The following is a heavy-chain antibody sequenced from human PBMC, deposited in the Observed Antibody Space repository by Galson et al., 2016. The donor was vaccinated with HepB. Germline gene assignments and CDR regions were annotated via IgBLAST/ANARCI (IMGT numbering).Heavy chain of an antibody. CDR3: ARTRYPYSMDV. CDR2: SNSDGRTT. V-gene: IGHV3-74*03. D-gene: IGHD2-2*01. CDR1: GFTFSSSH. Sequence: SLRLSCAASGFTFSSSHMHWVRQAPGKGLVWVSVSNSDGRTTTYAGSVKGRFTISRDNAKRTLYLEMNSLRAEDKAVYFCARTRYPYSMDVWGQGTTVTVSS. J-gene: IGHJ6*01.